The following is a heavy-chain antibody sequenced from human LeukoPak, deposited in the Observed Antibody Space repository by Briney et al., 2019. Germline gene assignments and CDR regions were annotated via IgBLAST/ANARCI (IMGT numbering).Heavy chain of an antibody. V-gene: IGHV3-30*04. CDR2: APFDGSDK. D-gene: IGHD6-13*01. J-gene: IGHJ4*02. CDR3: ARGSGAAAGFLDY. CDR1: RFTFSSFA. Sequence: GGSLRLSCVASRFTFSSFAMHWVRQVPGRGLEWVAVAPFDGSDKYYADSVKGRFTISRDDSMSTLYLQTNSLTTEDTAVYYCARGSGAAAGFLDYWGQGALVTVSS.